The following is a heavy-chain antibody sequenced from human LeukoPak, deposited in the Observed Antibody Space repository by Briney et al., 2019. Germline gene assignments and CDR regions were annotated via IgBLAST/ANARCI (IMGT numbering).Heavy chain of an antibody. CDR2: ISAYNGNT. V-gene: IGHV1-18*04. Sequence: ASVKVSCKTSGYTFTTYGITWVRQAPGQGLEWMGWISAYNGNTAYAQKFQDRVTVTTDTSTRTASMDLRSLRSDDTAVYYCAIVDTTVGFDYWGQGTLVTVSS. CDR3: AIVDTTVGFDY. CDR1: GYTFTTYG. D-gene: IGHD5-18*01. J-gene: IGHJ4*02.